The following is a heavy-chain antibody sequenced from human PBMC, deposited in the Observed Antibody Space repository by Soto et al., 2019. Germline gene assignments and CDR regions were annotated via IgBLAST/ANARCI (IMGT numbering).Heavy chain of an antibody. D-gene: IGHD5-18*01. CDR1: GFTFSSYA. V-gene: IGHV3-30-3*01. Sequence: GGSLRLSCAASGFTFSSYAMHWVRQAPGKGLEWVAVISYDGSNKYYADSVKGRFTISRDNSKNTLYLQMNSLRAEDTAVYYFARDREDTAMVRSGYYYGMDVWGQGTTVTVSS. J-gene: IGHJ6*02. CDR3: ARDREDTAMVRSGYYYGMDV. CDR2: ISYDGSNK.